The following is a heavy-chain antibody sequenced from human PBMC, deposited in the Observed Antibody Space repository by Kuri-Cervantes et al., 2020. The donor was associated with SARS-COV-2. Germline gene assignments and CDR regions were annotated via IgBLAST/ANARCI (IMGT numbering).Heavy chain of an antibody. D-gene: IGHD6-13*01. CDR1: GYTFNIYD. Sequence: ASVKVSCKASGYTFNIYDIHWVRQATGQGLEWMGWMNPNSGITGYAQKFQGRVTITTDESTSTAYMELSSLRSEDTAVYYCAGLTFYSLVPQWGQGTLVTVSS. CDR2: MNPNSGIT. J-gene: IGHJ4*02. V-gene: IGHV1-8*03. CDR3: AGLTFYSLVPQ.